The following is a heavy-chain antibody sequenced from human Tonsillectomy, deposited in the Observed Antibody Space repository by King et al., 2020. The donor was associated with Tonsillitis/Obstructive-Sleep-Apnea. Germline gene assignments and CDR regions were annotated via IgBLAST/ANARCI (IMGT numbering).Heavy chain of an antibody. D-gene: IGHD5-12*01. Sequence: QLVQSGAEVKQPGSSVKVSCKASGGTFITYVISWVRQAPGQGLEWMGGIIPISGTAKYAQKFQGRVRITADESTSTAYMEVSSLRSEDTAVYYCASLQIVATIKAYDYYYMDVWGKGTTVTVSS. V-gene: IGHV1-69*01. CDR2: IIPISGTA. CDR3: ASLQIVATIKAYDYYYMDV. J-gene: IGHJ6*03. CDR1: GGTFITYV.